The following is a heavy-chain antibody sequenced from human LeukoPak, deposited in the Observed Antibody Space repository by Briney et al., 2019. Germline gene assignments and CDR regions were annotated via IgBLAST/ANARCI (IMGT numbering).Heavy chain of an antibody. J-gene: IGHJ4*02. Sequence: GGSLRLSCAASGFTFSSYAMSWVRQAPGKGLEWVSTISDSGGRTYYADSVKGRFTISRDNSKNTLYLQMNSVRAEDTAVYYCAKDGVATITWGLFDYWGQGTLVTVSS. CDR3: AKDGVATITWGLFDY. V-gene: IGHV3-23*01. CDR2: ISDSGGRT. D-gene: IGHD5-12*01. CDR1: GFTFSSYA.